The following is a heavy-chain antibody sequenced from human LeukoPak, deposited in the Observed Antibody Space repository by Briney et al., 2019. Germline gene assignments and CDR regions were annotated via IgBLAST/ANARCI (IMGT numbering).Heavy chain of an antibody. V-gene: IGHV3-9*01. D-gene: IGHD3-9*01. CDR2: ISWNSGSI. J-gene: IGHJ4*02. CDR1: GFTFDDYA. Sequence: HPGGSLRLSCAASGFTFDDYAMHWVRQAPGKGLEWVSGISWNSGSIGYADSVKGRFTISRDNAKNSLYLQMNSLRAEDTALYYCAKGGHFDWLSHFDYWGQGTLVTVSS. CDR3: AKGGHFDWLSHFDY.